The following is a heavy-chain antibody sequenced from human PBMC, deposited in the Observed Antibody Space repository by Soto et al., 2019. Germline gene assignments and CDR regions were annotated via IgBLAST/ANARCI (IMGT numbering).Heavy chain of an antibody. CDR3: ARDRNRVVSELNWFDP. D-gene: IGHD2-15*01. Sequence: QVQLVQSGAEVKKPGASVKVSCKASGYTFTAYYMHWVRQAPGQGLEWMGWINPNSGDTKYAQKFQGWVIMTRDTXVXXAYMELSRLRPDDTAVYYCARDRNRVVSELNWFDPWGQGTLVTVSS. CDR1: GYTFTAYY. V-gene: IGHV1-2*04. J-gene: IGHJ5*02. CDR2: INPNSGDT.